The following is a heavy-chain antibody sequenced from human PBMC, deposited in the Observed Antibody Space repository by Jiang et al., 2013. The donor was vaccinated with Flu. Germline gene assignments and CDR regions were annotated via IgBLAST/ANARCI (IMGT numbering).Heavy chain of an antibody. CDR2: VHYSGST. V-gene: IGHV4-59*03. Sequence: LLKPSETLSLTCTVSGGSISSYYWTWIRQPPGKGLEWIGYVHYSGSTKYNASLKSRVTISVDTSKNQFSLDLSSVTAADTAVYYCVGYCAGGRCPDKWGQGTLVTVSS. CDR1: GGSISSYY. J-gene: IGHJ4*02. CDR3: VGYCAGGRCPDK. D-gene: IGHD2-15*01.